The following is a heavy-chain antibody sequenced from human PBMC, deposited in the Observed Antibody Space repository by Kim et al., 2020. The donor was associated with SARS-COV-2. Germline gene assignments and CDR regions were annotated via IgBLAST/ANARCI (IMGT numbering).Heavy chain of an antibody. Sequence: SCVDSVEGRFTISRANAKNLLYLKLNSLSADDTAVYYCARGAYYDRNFDLWGRGTLVTVSS. J-gene: IGHJ2*01. V-gene: IGHV3-7*01. D-gene: IGHD3-22*01. CDR3: ARGAYYDRNFDL.